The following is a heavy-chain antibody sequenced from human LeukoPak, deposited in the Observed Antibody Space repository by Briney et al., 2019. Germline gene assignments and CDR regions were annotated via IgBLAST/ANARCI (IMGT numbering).Heavy chain of an antibody. V-gene: IGHV4-59*01. Sequence: SETLSLTCTVSGGSMSSYYWSGIRQPPGKGLEWIGYIYYSGSTNYNPSLKSRVTISVDTSKNQFSLKLSSVTAADTAVYYCARVRRYYFDYWGQGTLVTVSS. J-gene: IGHJ4*02. D-gene: IGHD3-10*01. CDR2: IYYSGST. CDR1: GGSMSSYY. CDR3: ARVRRYYFDY.